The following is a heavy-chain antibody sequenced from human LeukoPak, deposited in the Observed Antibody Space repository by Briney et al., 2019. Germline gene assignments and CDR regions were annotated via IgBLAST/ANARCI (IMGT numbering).Heavy chain of an antibody. V-gene: IGHV4-34*01. D-gene: IGHD3-16*01. J-gene: IGHJ4*02. CDR3: ASLSIAKVWY. CDR2: INHSGST. Sequence: SETLSLTCAVYGGSFSGYYWSWIRQPSGKGLEWIGEINHSGSTNYNPSLKSRVTISVDTSKNQFSLKLSSVTAADTAVYYCASLSIAKVWYWGQGTLVTVSS. CDR1: GGSFSGYY.